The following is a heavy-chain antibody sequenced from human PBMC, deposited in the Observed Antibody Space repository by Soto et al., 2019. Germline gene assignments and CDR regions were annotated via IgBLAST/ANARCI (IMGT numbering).Heavy chain of an antibody. J-gene: IGHJ1*01. D-gene: IGHD1-26*01. V-gene: IGHV3-21*01. CDR2: ISSSSSYI. Sequence: GGSLRLSCSASVFTFSSYSMNWVRQAPGKGLEWVSSISSSSSYIYYADSVKGRFTISRDNAKNSLYLQMNSLRAGDTAVYYCAKWEITFDVDEWGQGTLVTVSS. CDR3: AKWEITFDVDE. CDR1: VFTFSSYS.